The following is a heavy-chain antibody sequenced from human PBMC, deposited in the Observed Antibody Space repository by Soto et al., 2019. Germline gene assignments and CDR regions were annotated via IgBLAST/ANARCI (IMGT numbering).Heavy chain of an antibody. Sequence: ASVKVSCKASEYTFTSYDINWVRQATGQGLEWMGWMNPNSGNTGYAQKFQGRVTMTRNTSISTAYMELSSLRSEDTAVYYCATGVYCTNGVCYGPANYYYYYGMDVWGQGTTVTVSS. CDR1: EYTFTSYD. V-gene: IGHV1-8*01. D-gene: IGHD2-8*01. CDR3: ATGVYCTNGVCYGPANYYYYYGMDV. CDR2: MNPNSGNT. J-gene: IGHJ6*02.